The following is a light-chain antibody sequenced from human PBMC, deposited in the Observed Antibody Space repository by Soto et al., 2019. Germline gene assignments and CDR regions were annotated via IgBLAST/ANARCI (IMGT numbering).Light chain of an antibody. CDR3: QQYENIPT. V-gene: IGKV1-33*01. Sequence: DIQMTQSPSSLSASVGDRVTITCQASQNINNYLNWYQQKPGRAPKLLIYDASNLEAGVPSRFRGSGSGTDFTFPISRLQSEDIETYYCQQYENIPTFGQGTRLEIK. CDR2: DAS. CDR1: QNINNY. J-gene: IGKJ5*01.